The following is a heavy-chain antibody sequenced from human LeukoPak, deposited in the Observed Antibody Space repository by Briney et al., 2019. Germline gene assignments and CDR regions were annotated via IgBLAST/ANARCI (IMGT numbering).Heavy chain of an antibody. CDR2: ISAYNGNT. V-gene: IGHV1-18*01. Sequence: GASVKVSCKASGYTFTSYGISWVRQAPGQGLECMGWISAYNGNTNYAQKLQGRVTMTTDTYTSTAYMELRSLRSDDTAVYYCARDPGYCSGGSCYYWGQGTLVTVSS. CDR1: GYTFTSYG. D-gene: IGHD2-15*01. CDR3: ARDPGYCSGGSCYY. J-gene: IGHJ4*02.